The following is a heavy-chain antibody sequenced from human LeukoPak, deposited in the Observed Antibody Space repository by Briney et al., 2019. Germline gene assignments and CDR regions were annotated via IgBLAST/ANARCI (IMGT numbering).Heavy chain of an antibody. D-gene: IGHD3-22*01. CDR2: IYYSGST. V-gene: IGHV4-59*01. J-gene: IGHJ4*02. Sequence: SETLSLTCTVSAGSISSYYWSWLGQPPGKGLEWLGYIYYSGSTNYNPSLKSRVTISVDTSKNQFSLKLSSVTAADTAVYYCARMGYYDSSGYQVPFDYWGQGTLVTVSS. CDR1: AGSISSYY. CDR3: ARMGYYDSSGYQVPFDY.